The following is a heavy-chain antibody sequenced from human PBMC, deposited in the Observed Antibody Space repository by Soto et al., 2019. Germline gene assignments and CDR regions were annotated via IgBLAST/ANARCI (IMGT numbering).Heavy chain of an antibody. CDR3: ARGPAGLGYDGYYFDY. CDR2: IYYSGST. Sequence: LSLTCTVSGGSISSGDYYWSWIRQPPGKGLEWIGYIYYSGSTYYNPSLKSRVTISVDTSKNQFSLKLSSVTAADTAVYYCARGPAGLGYDGYYFDYWGQGTLVTVSS. CDR1: GGSISSGDYY. V-gene: IGHV4-30-4*01. D-gene: IGHD5-12*01. J-gene: IGHJ4*02.